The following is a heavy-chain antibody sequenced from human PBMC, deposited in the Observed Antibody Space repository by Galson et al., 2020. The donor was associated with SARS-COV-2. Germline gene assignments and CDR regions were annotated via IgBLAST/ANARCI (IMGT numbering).Heavy chain of an antibody. CDR3: ARVLGDDYNRNRLDI. D-gene: IGHD4-4*01. V-gene: IGHV3-66*01. Sequence: GGSLRLSCAASGFTVTSNSMSWVRQVPGKGLEWVSVIYSGGDNTHYADSVQGRFSISRDSSKNTLNLQMNSLRADDTAVYYCARVLGDDYNRNRLDIGGQGTMVTVSS. J-gene: IGHJ3*02. CDR1: GFTVTSNS. CDR2: IYSGGDNT.